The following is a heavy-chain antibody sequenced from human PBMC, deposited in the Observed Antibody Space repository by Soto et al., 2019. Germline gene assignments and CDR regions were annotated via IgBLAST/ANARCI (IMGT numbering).Heavy chain of an antibody. D-gene: IGHD3-22*01. V-gene: IGHV3-9*01. J-gene: IGHJ6*02. CDR1: GFTFDDYA. Sequence: SLRLSCAASGFTFDDYAMHWVRQAPGKGLEWVSGISWSGGSTDYADSVKGRFTIPRDNSKNSLYLQMNSLRAEDTAVYYCARDAYYYDSSGWYLDYYYGMDVWGQGTTVTVSS. CDR3: ARDAYYYDSSGWYLDYYYGMDV. CDR2: ISWSGGST.